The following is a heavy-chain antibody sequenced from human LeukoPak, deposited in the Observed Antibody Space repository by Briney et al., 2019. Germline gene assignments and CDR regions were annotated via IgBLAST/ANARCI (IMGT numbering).Heavy chain of an antibody. J-gene: IGHJ4*02. D-gene: IGHD3-9*01. CDR2: IKQDGSEK. Sequence: GGSLRLSCAASGFTFSSYWMSWVRQAPGKGLEWVANIKQDGSEKYYVDSVKGRFTISRDNAKNSLYLQMNSLRAEDTAVYYCARDHDFDILTGYYTAQFYYFDYWGQGTLVTVSS. CDR3: ARDHDFDILTGYYTAQFYYFDY. V-gene: IGHV3-7*01. CDR1: GFTFSSYW.